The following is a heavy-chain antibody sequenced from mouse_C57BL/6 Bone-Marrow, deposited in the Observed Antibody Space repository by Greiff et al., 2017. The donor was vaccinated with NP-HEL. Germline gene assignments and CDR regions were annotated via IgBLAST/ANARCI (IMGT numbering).Heavy chain of an antibody. J-gene: IGHJ3*01. D-gene: IGHD1-1*01. CDR2: ISSGGSYT. Sequence: KLVESGGDLVKPGGSLKLSCAASGFTFSSYGMSWVRQTPDKRLEWVATISSGGSYTYYPDSVKGRFTISRDNAKNTLYLQMSSLKSEDTAMYYWARTMYYYGRVGFAYWGQGTLVTVSA. CDR3: ARTMYYYGRVGFAY. V-gene: IGHV5-6*02. CDR1: GFTFSSYG.